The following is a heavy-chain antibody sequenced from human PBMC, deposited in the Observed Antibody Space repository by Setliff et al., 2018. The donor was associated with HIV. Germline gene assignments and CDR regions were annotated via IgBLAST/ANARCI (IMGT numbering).Heavy chain of an antibody. V-gene: IGHV3-9*01. CDR1: GFTFDDYA. CDR3: AKGGYGSGSYYFFDY. Sequence: SLKISCAASGFTFDDYAMHWVRQAPGKGLEWVSGISWNSHTIDYTDSVKGRFTISRDNAKKSLYLQMNSLRAEDTALYYCAKGGYGSGSYYFFDYWGQGTLVTVSS. J-gene: IGHJ4*02. CDR2: ISWNSHTI. D-gene: IGHD3-10*01.